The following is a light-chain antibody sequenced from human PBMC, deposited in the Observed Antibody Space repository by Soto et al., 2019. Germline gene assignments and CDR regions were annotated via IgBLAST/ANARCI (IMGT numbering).Light chain of an antibody. J-gene: IGLJ1*01. CDR3: SSDSTSSTGV. Sequence: QSVLTQPASVSGSPGQSITFSCTGASSDIGAYNYVSWYQQHPGKAPKLMIYDVSNRSSGVSDRFAGSKSGNTASLAIAGLQGEDEADYYGSSDSTSSTGVFGTGTKLTVL. CDR2: DVS. CDR1: SSDIGAYNY. V-gene: IGLV2-14*01.